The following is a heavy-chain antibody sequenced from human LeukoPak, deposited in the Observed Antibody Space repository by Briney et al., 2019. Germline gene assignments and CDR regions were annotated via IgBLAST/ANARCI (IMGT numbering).Heavy chain of an antibody. Sequence: PGGSLRLSCAASGFTVSNNYMSWVRQAPGKGLEWVSVIYSGGDTYYADSVKGRFTISRDNSKNTLYFQMNSLRAEDTAVYYCARAPARTRYNWFDPWGQGTLVTVSS. V-gene: IGHV3-53*01. J-gene: IGHJ5*02. CDR1: GFTVSNNY. CDR3: ARAPARTRYNWFDP. D-gene: IGHD6-6*01. CDR2: IYSGGDT.